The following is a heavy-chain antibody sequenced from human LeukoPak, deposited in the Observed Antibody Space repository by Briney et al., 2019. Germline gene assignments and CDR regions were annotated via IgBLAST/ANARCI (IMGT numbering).Heavy chain of an antibody. D-gene: IGHD6-19*01. Sequence: GESLKISCKGSGYSFTSYWISWVRQMPGKGLEWMGRIDPSDSYTNYSPSFQGHVTISADKSISTAYLQWSSLKASDTATYYCASTYSSGSHFDYWGRGTLVSVSS. CDR2: IDPSDSYT. CDR3: ASTYSSGSHFDY. CDR1: GYSFTSYW. J-gene: IGHJ4*02. V-gene: IGHV5-10-1*01.